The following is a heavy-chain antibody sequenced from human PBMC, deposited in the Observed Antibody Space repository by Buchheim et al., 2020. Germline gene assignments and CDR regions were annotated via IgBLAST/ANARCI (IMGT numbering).Heavy chain of an antibody. CDR1: GSSISSGSYY. J-gene: IGHJ4*02. CDR3: AASSFLDTAMVFDY. D-gene: IGHD5-18*01. V-gene: IGHV4-61*02. CDR2: IYATGST. Sequence: QVQLQESGPGLVKPSQTLSLTCTVSGSSISSGSYYWTWIRQPAGKGLEWIGRIYATGSTHYHSSLKSRVSLSFDTSKNQFSLTLSSVTAADTAVYYCAASSFLDTAMVFDYWGRGAL.